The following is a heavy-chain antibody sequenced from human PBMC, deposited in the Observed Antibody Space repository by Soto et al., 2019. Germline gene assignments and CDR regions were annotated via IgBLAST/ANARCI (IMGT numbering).Heavy chain of an antibody. Sequence: QVQLQESGPGLVKPSETLSLTCTVSGGSISSYYWSWIRQPPGKGLEWIGYIYYSGSTTYNPSLKCRVTISVDTSKNQFSLKLSSVTAADTAVDYCAGDKGRGADSSGYFYALWGDDAFDIWGQGTMVTVSS. V-gene: IGHV4-59*01. CDR3: AGDKGRGADSSGYFYALWGDDAFDI. J-gene: IGHJ3*02. CDR2: IYYSGST. CDR1: GGSISSYY. D-gene: IGHD3-22*01.